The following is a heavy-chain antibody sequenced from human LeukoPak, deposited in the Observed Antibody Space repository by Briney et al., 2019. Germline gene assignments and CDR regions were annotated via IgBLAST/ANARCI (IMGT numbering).Heavy chain of an antibody. CDR2: IYYSGST. J-gene: IGHJ4*02. CDR1: GGSISSGDYY. D-gene: IGHD3-16*02. CDR3: ARGGYLFSDYVWGSYRPIDY. Sequence: SETLSLTCTVSGGSISSGDYYWSWIRQPPGKGLEWIGYIYYSGSTYYNPSLKSRVTISVDTSKNQFSLKLSSVTAADTAVYYCARGGYLFSDYVWGSYRPIDYWGQGTLVTVSS. V-gene: IGHV4-30-4*08.